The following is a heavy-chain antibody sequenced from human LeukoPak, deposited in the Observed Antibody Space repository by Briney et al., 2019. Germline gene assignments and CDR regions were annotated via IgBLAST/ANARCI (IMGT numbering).Heavy chain of an antibody. CDR2: IDSDTYGSTI. D-gene: IGHD3-3*01. CDR3: ARDISTYYDFWSGYYTVYYYGMDV. V-gene: IGHV3-48*02. Sequence: GGSLRLSCAASGFTLSSYSMNWVRQAPGKGLEWISYIDSDTYGSTIYYPHTVKGRFTISRDNAKNSLYLQMDSLRDEDTAVYYCARDISTYYDFWSGYYTVYYYGMDVWGQGTTVTVSS. CDR1: GFTLSSYS. J-gene: IGHJ6*02.